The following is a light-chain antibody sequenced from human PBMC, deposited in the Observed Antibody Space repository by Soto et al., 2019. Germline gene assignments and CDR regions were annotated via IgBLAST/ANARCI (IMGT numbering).Light chain of an antibody. Sequence: FMLTQPHSVSESPGKTVTISCTRSSGSIASNYVQWYQQRPGSAPTTVIYEDNQRPSGVPDRFSGSIDSSSNSASLTISGLKTEDEADYYCQSYDSSMKVFGTGTKVTVL. CDR3: QSYDSSMKV. J-gene: IGLJ1*01. CDR2: EDN. V-gene: IGLV6-57*03. CDR1: SGSIASNY.